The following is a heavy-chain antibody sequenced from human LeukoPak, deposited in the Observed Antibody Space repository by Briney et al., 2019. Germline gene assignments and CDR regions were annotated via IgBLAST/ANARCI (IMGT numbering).Heavy chain of an antibody. CDR3: ARDTRYYGMDV. V-gene: IGHV4-39*07. CDR2: IYYSGST. CDR1: GGSISSSSYY. J-gene: IGHJ6*02. Sequence: PSETLSLTCTVSGGSISSSSYYWGWIRQPPGKGLEWIGSIYYSGSTYYNPSLKSRVTISVDTSKNQFSLKLSSVTAADTAIYHCARDTRYYGMDVWGQGTTVTVSS.